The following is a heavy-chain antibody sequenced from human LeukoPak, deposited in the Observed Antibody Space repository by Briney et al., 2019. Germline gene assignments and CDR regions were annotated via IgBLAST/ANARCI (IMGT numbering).Heavy chain of an antibody. V-gene: IGHV3-74*01. CDR3: ARQWTAYGDYIWLVDY. CDR2: INSDGSSS. Sequence: PGDSLRLSCAASGFAFSTYWMHWVRQAPGKGLVWVSRINSDGSSSNYADSVKGRFTISRDNAKNTLFLQMNSLRAEDTAVYYCARQWTAYGDYIWLVDYWGQGTLVTVSS. J-gene: IGHJ4*02. CDR1: GFAFSTYW. D-gene: IGHD4-17*01.